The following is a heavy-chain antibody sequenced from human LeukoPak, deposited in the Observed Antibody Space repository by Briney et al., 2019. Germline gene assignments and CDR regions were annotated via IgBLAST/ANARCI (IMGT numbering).Heavy chain of an antibody. V-gene: IGHV4-59*04. D-gene: IGHD3-9*01. J-gene: IGHJ4*02. CDR1: GGSISSYY. Sequence: SETLSLTCTVSGGSISSYYWSWIRQPPGKGLEWIGSIYFSGGTYYNASLKGRVTISVDTSKNQFSLKLSSVTAADTAVYYCARRVLRYFDWFPEDYWGQGTLVTVSS. CDR2: IYFSGGT. CDR3: ARRVLRYFDWFPEDY.